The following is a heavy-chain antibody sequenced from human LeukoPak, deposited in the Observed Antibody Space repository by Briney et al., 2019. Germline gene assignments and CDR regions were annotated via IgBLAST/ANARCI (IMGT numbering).Heavy chain of an antibody. CDR2: INPNSGGT. J-gene: IGHJ6*03. CDR3: ARDSSSSSDYYMDV. D-gene: IGHD6-6*01. V-gene: IGHV1-2*02. Sequence: ASVKVSCKASGYTFTGYYMHWVRQAPGQGLEWMVWINPNSGGTNYAQKFQGRVTMTRDTSISTAYMELSRLRSDDTAVYYCARDSSSSSDYYMDVWGKGTTVTVSS. CDR1: GYTFTGYY.